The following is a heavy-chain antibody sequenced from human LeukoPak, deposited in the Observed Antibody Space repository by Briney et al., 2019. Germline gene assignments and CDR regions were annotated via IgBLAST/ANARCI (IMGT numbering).Heavy chain of an antibody. CDR2: ISYDGSNK. J-gene: IGHJ5*02. CDR1: GFTFSRYT. V-gene: IGHV3-30-3*01. Sequence: GGSLRLSCAASGFTFSRYTMYWVRQAPGKGLEWVAVISYDGSNKDYTDSVRGRFTISRDNSKNTLYVQMNSLRAEDTAVYYCARGEASFEFWSGLTWGQGTLVTVSS. CDR3: ARGEASFEFWSGLT. D-gene: IGHD3-3*01.